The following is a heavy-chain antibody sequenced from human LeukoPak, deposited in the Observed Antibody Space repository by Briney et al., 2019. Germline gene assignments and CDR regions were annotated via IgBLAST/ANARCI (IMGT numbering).Heavy chain of an antibody. CDR2: IYYSGST. J-gene: IGHJ6*02. V-gene: IGHV4-59*01. D-gene: IGHD6-13*01. CDR1: GGSISSYY. Sequence: SETLSLTCTVSGGSISSYYWSWIRQPPGKGLEWIGYIYYSGSTNYNPSLKSRVTISVDTSKNQFSLKLSSVTAADTAVYYCARDGVAAAGTGANYGMDVWGQGTLVTVSS. CDR3: ARDGVAAAGTGANYGMDV.